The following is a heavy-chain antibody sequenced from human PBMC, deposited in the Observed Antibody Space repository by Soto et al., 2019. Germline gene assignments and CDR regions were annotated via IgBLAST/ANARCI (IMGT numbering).Heavy chain of an antibody. CDR3: ARRNYYHGSDYFNDALDI. CDR2: ISYDGNSK. CDR1: GFIFSGYA. D-gene: IGHD3-22*01. Sequence: QVQLVESGGGVVQPGNSLRLSCAASGFIFSGYAMHWVRQAPGKGLEWVAVISYDGNSKTYADFVKGRFAISRDNSKNTLYLQMNSLRPDETAVYYCARRNYYHGSDYFNDALDIWGQRTMVTVSS. J-gene: IGHJ3*02. V-gene: IGHV3-30*09.